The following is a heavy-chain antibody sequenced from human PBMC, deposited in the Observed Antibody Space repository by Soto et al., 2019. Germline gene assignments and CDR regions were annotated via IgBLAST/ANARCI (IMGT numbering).Heavy chain of an antibody. CDR2: ITGSGGGT. V-gene: IGHV3-23*01. Sequence: EVQLLESGGGLVQPGGSLRLSCAASGFTFSNYAMTWVRQAPGKGLEWVSVITGSGGGTYFVDPVKGRFTISRDNSKNTVYLQMNSLRAEDTAVYYWAKRPLTAAGFDYWGQGTLVTVSS. D-gene: IGHD6-13*01. J-gene: IGHJ4*02. CDR1: GFTFSNYA. CDR3: AKRPLTAAGFDY.